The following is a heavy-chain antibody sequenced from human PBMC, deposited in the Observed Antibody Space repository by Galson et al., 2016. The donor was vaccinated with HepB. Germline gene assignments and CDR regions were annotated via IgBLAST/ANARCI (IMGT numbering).Heavy chain of an antibody. D-gene: IGHD1-1*01. CDR1: GFSFNTSGVG. Sequence: PALVKPTQTLTLTCIFSGFSFNTSGVGVGWLRQPPGKALEWLALIYWDDDKRYSPSLKSRLTITKDTSKNQVVLTMTNMDPVDTATYYCAHSLQTGSKEYQYYYGMDVWGQGTTVTVSS. V-gene: IGHV2-5*02. J-gene: IGHJ6*02. CDR2: IYWDDDK. CDR3: AHSLQTGSKEYQYYYGMDV.